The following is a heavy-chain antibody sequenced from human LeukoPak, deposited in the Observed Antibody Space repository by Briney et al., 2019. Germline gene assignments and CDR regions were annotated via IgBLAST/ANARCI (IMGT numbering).Heavy chain of an antibody. V-gene: IGHV4-39*01. CDR1: GGSISSSYYY. J-gene: IGHJ5*02. CDR2: IYYSGNT. CDR3: ARGNRGGYCSSASCSGSFDP. D-gene: IGHD2-2*01. Sequence: SETLSLTCTVSGGSISSSYYYWGWIRQSPGKGLEWIGSIYYSGNTYYNPSLKSRVTISVDTSKNQFSLKLSSVTAADTAVYYCARGNRGGYCSSASCSGSFDPWGQGSQVTVSS.